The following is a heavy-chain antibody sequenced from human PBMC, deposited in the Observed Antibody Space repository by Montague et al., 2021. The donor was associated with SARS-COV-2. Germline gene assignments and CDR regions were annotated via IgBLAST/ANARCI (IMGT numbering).Heavy chain of an antibody. J-gene: IGHJ4*02. Sequence: SETLSLTCTVSGGSISPYYWNWIRQPPGKGLEWIGYIYYTGGTKYNPSLKSRVSMSVDTSKNQFSLRLTSVGAADTAVYYCARMAMAATFDSWGQGARVTVSS. CDR1: GGSISPYY. V-gene: IGHV4-59*13. D-gene: IGHD2-15*01. CDR2: IYYTGGT. CDR3: ARMAMAATFDS.